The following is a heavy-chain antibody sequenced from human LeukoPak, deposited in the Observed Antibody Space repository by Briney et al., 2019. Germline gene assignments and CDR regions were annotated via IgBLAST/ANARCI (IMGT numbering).Heavy chain of an antibody. CDR1: GYTFTSYD. Sequence: ASVKVSCKASGYTFTSYDINWVRQATGQGLEWMGWMNPNSGNTGYAQKFQGRVTMTRNTSISTAYMELSSLRAEDTALYYCARARGSYAFDIWGQGTMVTVSS. CDR2: MNPNSGNT. D-gene: IGHD5-24*01. J-gene: IGHJ3*02. V-gene: IGHV1-8*01. CDR3: ARARGSYAFDI.